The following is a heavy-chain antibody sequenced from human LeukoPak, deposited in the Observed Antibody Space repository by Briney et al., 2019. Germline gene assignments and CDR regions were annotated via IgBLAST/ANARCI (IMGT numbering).Heavy chain of an antibody. CDR1: GGSISSYY. J-gene: IGHJ4*02. D-gene: IGHD3-3*01. CDR2: IYYSGST. CDR3: ARMSGDFWSGYYADY. V-gene: IGHV4-59*01. Sequence: SETLSLTCTVSGGSISSYYWSWIRQPPGKGLEWIGYIYYSGSTNYNPSLKSRVTISVDTSKNQFSLKLSSVTAADTAVYYCARMSGDFWSGYYADYWGQGTLVTVSS.